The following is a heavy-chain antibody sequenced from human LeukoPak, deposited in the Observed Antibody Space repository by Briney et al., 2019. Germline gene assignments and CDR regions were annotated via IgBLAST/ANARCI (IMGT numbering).Heavy chain of an antibody. J-gene: IGHJ3*02. D-gene: IGHD3-22*01. CDR1: GGSISSSNW. CDR3: ASREVVVIDAFDI. V-gene: IGHV4-39*01. CDR2: IYYTGSP. Sequence: PSETLSLTCAVSGGSISSSNWWSWVRQPPGKGLEWIGSIYYTGSPYYNPSLKSRVTISVDTSKNQFSLKLSSVTAADTAVYYCASREVVVIDAFDIWGQGQWSPSLQ.